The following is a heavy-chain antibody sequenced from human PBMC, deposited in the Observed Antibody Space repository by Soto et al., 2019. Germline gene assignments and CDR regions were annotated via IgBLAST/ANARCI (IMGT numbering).Heavy chain of an antibody. CDR1: GFTFSSYA. D-gene: IGHD3-10*01. CDR3: AREPRMGFGELPLDY. V-gene: IGHV3-30-3*01. J-gene: IGHJ4*02. CDR2: ISYDGSNK. Sequence: LRLSCAASGFTFSSYAMHWVRQAPGKGLEWVAVISYDGSNKYYADSVKGRFTISRDNSKNTLYLQMNSLRAEDTAVYYCAREPRMGFGELPLDYWGQGTLVTVSS.